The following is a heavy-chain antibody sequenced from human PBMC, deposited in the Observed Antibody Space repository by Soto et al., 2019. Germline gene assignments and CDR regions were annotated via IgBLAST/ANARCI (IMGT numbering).Heavy chain of an antibody. CDR1: AYSISSGEY. CDR2: IIHSRST. CDR3: SRILSVTRYSYYGMDV. D-gene: IGHD4-17*01. V-gene: IGHV4-38-2*01. Sequence: AVSAYSISSGEYCVWIRQPPGKGLEWIGSIIHSRSTYYNPSLKSRVTISVDTSKNQFSLKLSSVTAADTAVYYCSRILSVTRYSYYGMDVLFQCTTVT. J-gene: IGHJ6*02.